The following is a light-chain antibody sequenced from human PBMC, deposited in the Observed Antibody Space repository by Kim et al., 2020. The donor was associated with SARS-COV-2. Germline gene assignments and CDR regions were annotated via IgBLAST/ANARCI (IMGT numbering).Light chain of an antibody. CDR2: HTS. Sequence: QAVVTQEPSLIVSPGGTVTLTCGSSTGAVTSGHYPYWFQQNPGQAPRTLIYHTSNKQSWTPARFSGSLVGGKAALTLSGAQPEDEAEYYCLLSYSGARVFCGGTQLTVL. CDR3: LLSYSGARV. J-gene: IGLJ3*02. CDR1: TGAVTSGHY. V-gene: IGLV7-46*01.